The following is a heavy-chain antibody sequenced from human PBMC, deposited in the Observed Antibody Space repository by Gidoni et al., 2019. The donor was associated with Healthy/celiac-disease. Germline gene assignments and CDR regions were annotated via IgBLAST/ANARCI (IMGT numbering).Heavy chain of an antibody. V-gene: IGHV3-21*01. CDR2: ISSSSSYI. J-gene: IGHJ3*02. Sequence: EVQLVESGGGLVKPGGSLRLSCSSYSMNWVRQAPGKGLAWVSSISSSSSYIYYADSVKGRFTISRDNAKNSLYLQMNSLRAEDTAVYYCARDLSSGYYDSSDDAFDIWGQGTMVTVSS. CDR1: SSYS. CDR3: ARDLSSGYYDSSDDAFDI. D-gene: IGHD3-22*01.